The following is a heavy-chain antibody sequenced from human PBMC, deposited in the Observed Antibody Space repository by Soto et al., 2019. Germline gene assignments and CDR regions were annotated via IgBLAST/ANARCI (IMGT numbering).Heavy chain of an antibody. D-gene: IGHD3-10*01. CDR3: AREPYYYGSGSSDY. J-gene: IGHJ4*02. CDR1: GGSISSGSYY. Sequence: QVQLQESGPGLVKPSQTLSLTCTVSGGSISSGSYYWSWIRQHPGKGLEWIGYIYYSGSPYYNPSLKSRVTISVDTSKNQFSLKLSSVTAADTAVYYCAREPYYYGSGSSDYWGQGTLVTVSS. V-gene: IGHV4-31*03. CDR2: IYYSGSP.